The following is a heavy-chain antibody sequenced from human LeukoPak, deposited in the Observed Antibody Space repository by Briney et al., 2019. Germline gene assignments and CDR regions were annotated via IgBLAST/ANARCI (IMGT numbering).Heavy chain of an antibody. CDR3: ATPYCSGISCLDVFNM. V-gene: IGHV4-34*01. Sequence: PSETLSLTCAVYGGSFSGYYWTWLRQHPGKGLEWIGYKYYSGSAKYNPSLKSRLTISVDPSKNQFSLQLRSVTAADTAMYYCATPYCSGISCLDVFNMWGQGTMVTVSS. CDR2: KYYSGSA. J-gene: IGHJ3*02. D-gene: IGHD2-15*01. CDR1: GGSFSGYY.